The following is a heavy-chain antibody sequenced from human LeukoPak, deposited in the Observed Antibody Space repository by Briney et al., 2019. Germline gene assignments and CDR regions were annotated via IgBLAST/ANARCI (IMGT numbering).Heavy chain of an antibody. D-gene: IGHD3-22*01. Sequence: ASETLSLTCTVSGGSISSYYWSWIRQPAGQGLEYIGRMYTSGSTNYNPSLKSRVTISVDTSKNQFSLKLSSVTAADTAVYYCARGYDGSGYYYRNWYFDLWGRGTLVTVSS. CDR1: GGSISSYY. V-gene: IGHV4-4*07. J-gene: IGHJ2*01. CDR3: ARGYDGSGYYYRNWYFDL. CDR2: MYTSGST.